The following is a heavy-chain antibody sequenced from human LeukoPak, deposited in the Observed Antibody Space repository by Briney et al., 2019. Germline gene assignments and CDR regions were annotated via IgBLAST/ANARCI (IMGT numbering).Heavy chain of an antibody. CDR2: INPNSGGT. CDR3: ARAPDHDYYGSGSYYTD. J-gene: IGHJ4*02. CDR1: GYTFTGYY. Sequence: GASVKVSCKASGYTFTGYYMHWVRQAPGQGLEWMGWINPNSGGTNYAQKFQGRVTMTRDTSISTAYMELSRLRSDDTAVYYSARAPDHDYYGSGSYYTDWGQGTLVTVS. D-gene: IGHD3-10*01. V-gene: IGHV1-2*02.